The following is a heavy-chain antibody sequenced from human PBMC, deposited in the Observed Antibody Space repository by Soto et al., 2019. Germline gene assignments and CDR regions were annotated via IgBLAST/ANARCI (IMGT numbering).Heavy chain of an antibody. D-gene: IGHD2-15*01. CDR1: GGSFSGYY. J-gene: IGHJ6*02. CDR2: INHSGST. Sequence: XETLSLSCAVYGGSFSGYYWSWIRQPPGKGLEWIGEINHSGSTNYNPSLKSRVTVSVDTSKNQFSLKLSSVTAADTAVYYCARASVATIPAGMDVWGQGTTVTV. CDR3: ARASVATIPAGMDV. V-gene: IGHV4-34*01.